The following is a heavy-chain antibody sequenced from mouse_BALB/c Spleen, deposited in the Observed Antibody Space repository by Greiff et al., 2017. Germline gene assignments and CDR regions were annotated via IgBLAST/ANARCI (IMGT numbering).Heavy chain of an antibody. CDR1: GFNIKDYY. D-gene: IGHD1-1*01. Sequence: DVQLQESGAELVRSGASVKLSCTASGFNIKDYYMHWVKQRPEQGLEWIGWIDPENGDTEYAPKFQGKATMTADTSSNTAYLQLSSLTSEDTAVYYCNAGGLATTVVERDYAMDYWGQGTSVTVSS. CDR3: NAGGLATTVVERDYAMDY. V-gene: IGHV14-4*02. CDR2: IDPENGDT. J-gene: IGHJ4*01.